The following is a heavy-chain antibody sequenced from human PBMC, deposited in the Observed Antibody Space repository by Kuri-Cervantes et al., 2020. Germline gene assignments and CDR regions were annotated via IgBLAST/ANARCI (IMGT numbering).Heavy chain of an antibody. CDR1: GGSISSGGYS. J-gene: IGHJ4*02. Sequence: SQTLSLTCAVSGGSISSGGYSWSWIRQPPGKGLEWIGYIYHSGSTYYNPSLKSRVTISVDTSKNQFSLKLSSVTAADTAVYYCARGGRGFTVSLFDSWGQGSQVTVSS. D-gene: IGHD5/OR15-5a*01. CDR2: IYHSGST. V-gene: IGHV4-30-2*01. CDR3: ARGGRGFTVSLFDS.